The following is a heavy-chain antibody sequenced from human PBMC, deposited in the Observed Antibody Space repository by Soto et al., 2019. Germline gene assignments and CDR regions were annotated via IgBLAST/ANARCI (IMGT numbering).Heavy chain of an antibody. CDR2: ISAYNGNT. CDR3: ARKNSSAWHLGWSDRALDI. J-gene: IGHJ3*02. Sequence: GASVKVSCKAAGYTFTSYGISWVRQAPGQGLEWMGWISAYNGNTNYAQKLQGRVTMTTDTSTSTAYMELRSLRSDDTAVYYCARKNSSAWHLGWSDRALDIWGQGTMVTVSS. CDR1: GYTFTSYG. V-gene: IGHV1-18*01. D-gene: IGHD6-19*01.